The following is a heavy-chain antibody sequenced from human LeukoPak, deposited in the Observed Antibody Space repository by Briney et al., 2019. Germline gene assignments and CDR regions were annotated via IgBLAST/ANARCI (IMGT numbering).Heavy chain of an antibody. V-gene: IGHV4-59*01. J-gene: IGHJ4*02. CDR1: GGSISSYY. D-gene: IGHD6-13*01. Sequence: PSETLSLTCTVSGGSISSYYWSWVRQPPGKGLEWFGYIYYSGITNYNPSLKSRVTISVETSKNQFSLKLTSVTAADTAVYYCASRRTAAGPEGIDYWGQGTLVTVSS. CDR3: ASRRTAAGPEGIDY. CDR2: IYYSGIT.